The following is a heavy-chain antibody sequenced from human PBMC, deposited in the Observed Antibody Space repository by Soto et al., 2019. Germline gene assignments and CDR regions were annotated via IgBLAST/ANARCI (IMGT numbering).Heavy chain of an antibody. Sequence: QVQLVQSGAEVKKPGASVKVSCKASGYTFTSYAMHWVRQAPGQRLEWMGWINAGNGNTKYSQKFKGRVTITRDTSASRAYMELSSLRSGVTAVYYCAREPAASSGPPGYSFDYWGQGTLVTVSS. D-gene: IGHD3-22*01. J-gene: IGHJ4*02. CDR1: GYTFTSYA. CDR3: AREPAASSGPPGYSFDY. CDR2: INAGNGNT. V-gene: IGHV1-3*01.